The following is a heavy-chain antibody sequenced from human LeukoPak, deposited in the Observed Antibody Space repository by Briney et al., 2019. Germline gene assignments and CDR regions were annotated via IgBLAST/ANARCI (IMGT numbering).Heavy chain of an antibody. CDR1: GVSVSDYY. CDR2: VSPGGYT. D-gene: IGHD1-26*01. CDR3: ARIRCDRGQARCYNH. Sequence: SETLSLTWAVSGVSVSDYYWSWIRQSPEKGLEWIGEVSPGGYTTYNPSLRSRVIISEDTSENQLSLNVTSVTAADTALNYCARIRCDRGQARCYNHWAQGSLVTVSS. J-gene: IGHJ5*02. V-gene: IGHV4-34*01.